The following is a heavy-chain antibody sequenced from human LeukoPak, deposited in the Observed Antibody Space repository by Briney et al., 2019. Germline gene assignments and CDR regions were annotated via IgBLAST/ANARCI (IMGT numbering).Heavy chain of an antibody. V-gene: IGHV4-59*01. CDR3: ARATRYDFWSGSNWFDP. D-gene: IGHD3-3*01. J-gene: IGHJ5*02. Sequence: SETPSLTCTVSGGSISSYYWSWIRQPPGKGLEWIGYIYYSGSTNYNPSLKSRVTISVDTSKNQFSLKLSSVTAADTAVYYCARATRYDFWSGSNWFDPWGQGTLVTVSS. CDR1: GGSISSYY. CDR2: IYYSGST.